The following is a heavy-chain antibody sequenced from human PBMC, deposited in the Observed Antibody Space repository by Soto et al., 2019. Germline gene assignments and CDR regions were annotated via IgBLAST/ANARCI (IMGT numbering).Heavy chain of an antibody. J-gene: IGHJ4*02. CDR1: GFTFSPYW. V-gene: IGHV3-7*01. CDR2: INQDGSDK. CDR3: VRSRYCSGGNCYIDY. D-gene: IGHD2-15*01. Sequence: GGSLRLSCAASGFTFSPYWMTWVRQAPGKGLEWVANINQDGSDKYYVDSVKGRFTISRDNAKNSLYLQMSSLRAEDTAVYYCVRSRYCSGGNCYIDYWGQGTLVTGSS.